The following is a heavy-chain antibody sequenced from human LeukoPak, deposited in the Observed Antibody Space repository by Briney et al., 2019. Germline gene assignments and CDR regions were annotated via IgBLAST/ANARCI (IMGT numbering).Heavy chain of an antibody. CDR1: GGSISNYY. Sequence: SETLSLTCTVSGGSISNYYWTWIRQPPGKGLEWIAYVYYSGSTNYNPSLKSRVSISVDTSKNQFSLKLSSVTAADTAVYYCARPTAGAAYFDYWGQGTLVIVSS. D-gene: IGHD1-1*01. CDR3: ARPTAGAAYFDY. J-gene: IGHJ4*02. V-gene: IGHV4-59*08. CDR2: VYYSGST.